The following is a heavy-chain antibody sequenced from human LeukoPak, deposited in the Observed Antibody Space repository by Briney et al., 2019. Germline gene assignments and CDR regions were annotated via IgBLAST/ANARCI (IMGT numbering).Heavy chain of an antibody. CDR2: ISGSGGST. D-gene: IGHD3-16*01. J-gene: IGHJ3*02. V-gene: IGHV3-23*01. Sequence: PGGSLRLSCAASGFTFSSYAMSWVRQAPGKGLEWVSAISGSGGSTYYADSVKGRFTISRDNSKNTLYLQMNSLRAEDTAVYYFAKSQLRITRANSAFDIWGQATMVTV. CDR1: GFTFSSYA. CDR3: AKSQLRITRANSAFDI.